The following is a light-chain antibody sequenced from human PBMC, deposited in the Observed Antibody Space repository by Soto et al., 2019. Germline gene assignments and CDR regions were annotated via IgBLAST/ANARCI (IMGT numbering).Light chain of an antibody. CDR2: EVS. V-gene: IGLV2-8*01. CDR3: SSYAGSNIYAI. J-gene: IGLJ2*01. CDR1: SSDVGAYNY. Sequence: QSALTQPPSASGSPGQSVTISCTGTSSDVGAYNYVSWYQHLPGKAPKLMIYEVSKRPSGVPDRFSGSKSGNTASLTVSRLQAEDEADYYCSSYAGSNIYAIFGGGTKLTVL.